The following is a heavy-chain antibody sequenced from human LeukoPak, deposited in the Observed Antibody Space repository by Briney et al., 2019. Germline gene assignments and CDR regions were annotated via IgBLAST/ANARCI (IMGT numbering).Heavy chain of an antibody. J-gene: IGHJ4*02. CDR3: AEDQVIVDSGLFDY. D-gene: IGHD3-22*01. CDR1: GFTFSSYA. V-gene: IGHV3-23*01. CDR2: ISGSGGST. Sequence: PGGSLRLSCAASGFTFSSYAMSWVRQAPGKGLEWVSAISGSGGSTYYADSVKGRFTISRDNSKNTLYLQMNSLRAEDTAVYYCAEDQVIVDSGLFDYWGQGTLVTVSS.